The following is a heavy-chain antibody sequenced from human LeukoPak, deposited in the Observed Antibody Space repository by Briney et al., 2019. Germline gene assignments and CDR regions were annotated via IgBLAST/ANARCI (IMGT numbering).Heavy chain of an antibody. CDR3: ARVVWNYYDSSGYGAFDI. CDR2: INPSGGST. J-gene: IGHJ3*02. CDR1: GYTFTNYY. D-gene: IGHD3-22*01. V-gene: IGHV1-46*01. Sequence: ASVKVSCTASGYTFTNYYMHWVRQAPGQGLEWLGIINPSGGSTSYAQKFQGRVTMTRDTSTTTVYMELSSLRSEDTAVYYCARVVWNYYDSSGYGAFDIWGQGTMVTVSS.